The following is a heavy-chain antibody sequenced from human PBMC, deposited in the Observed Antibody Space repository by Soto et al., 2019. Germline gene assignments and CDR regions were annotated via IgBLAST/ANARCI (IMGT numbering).Heavy chain of an antibody. V-gene: IGHV3-48*02. CDR2: ISSSSDNI. CDR1: GXRFSDHR. CDR3: ARLPKGSLVNA. J-gene: IGHJ4*02. D-gene: IGHD2-21*01. Sequence: GSLTLSCVASGXRFSDHRMTWVRQSPGKGLQLIAYISSSSDNIYYAESVRGRFTVSRENAKNALFLEMNSLRYDDTATYYCARLPKGSLVNAWGQGTRGTVS.